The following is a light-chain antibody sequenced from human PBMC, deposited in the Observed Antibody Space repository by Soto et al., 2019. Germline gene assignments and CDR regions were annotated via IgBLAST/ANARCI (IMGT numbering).Light chain of an antibody. Sequence: QSVLTQPPSVSGAPGQRVTISSTGSSSNIGAGYDVHWYQQLPGTAPKLLIYGHSNRPSGVTDRLSGSNSGIAASLAITGLQAEDEADYYFQSYDRSLSVVFGGGTKLTVL. J-gene: IGLJ2*01. CDR3: QSYDRSLSVV. CDR2: GHS. V-gene: IGLV1-40*01. CDR1: SSNIGAGYD.